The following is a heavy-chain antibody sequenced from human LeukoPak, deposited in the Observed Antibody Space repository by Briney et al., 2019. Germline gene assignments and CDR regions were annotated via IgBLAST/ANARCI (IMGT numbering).Heavy chain of an antibody. V-gene: IGHV1-8*01. D-gene: IGHD3-9*01. CDR1: GYTFTSYD. CDR3: ARVLKDYDILTGYYSSLDY. J-gene: IGHJ4*02. CDR2: MNPNSGKT. Sequence: ASVKVSCKASGYTFTSYDINWVRQAPGQGLEWMGWMNPNSGKTGYAQKFQGRVTMTRNTSISTAYMELSSLRSEDTAVYYCARVLKDYDILTGYYSSLDYWGQGTLVTVSS.